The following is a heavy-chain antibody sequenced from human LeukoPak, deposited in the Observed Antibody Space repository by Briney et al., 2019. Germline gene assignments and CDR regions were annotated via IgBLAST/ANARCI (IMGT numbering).Heavy chain of an antibody. CDR1: GFTFSSYG. V-gene: IGHV3-30*18. Sequence: PGGSLRLSCAASGFTFSSYGMHWVRQAPGKGLEWVAVISYDGSNKYYADSVKGRFTISRDNSKNTLYLQMNSLRAEDTAVYYCAKENTVTVYFDYWGQGTLVTVSS. D-gene: IGHD4-11*01. CDR3: AKENTVTVYFDY. J-gene: IGHJ4*02. CDR2: ISYDGSNK.